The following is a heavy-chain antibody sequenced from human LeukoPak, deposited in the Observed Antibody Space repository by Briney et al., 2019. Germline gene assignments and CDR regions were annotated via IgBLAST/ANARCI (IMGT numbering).Heavy chain of an antibody. CDR2: MSGGGDGT. D-gene: IGHD5-18*01. Sequence: GGSLRLSCAASGFTFRNYAFSWVRQAPGKGLEWGSGMSGGGDGTYYADSVKGRFTISRDNSKNTLYLQMNSLRAEDTAVFYCAKDTTGYTYGYDAFDIWGQGTTVTVSS. CDR1: GFTFRNYA. J-gene: IGHJ3*02. V-gene: IGHV3-23*01. CDR3: AKDTTGYTYGYDAFDI.